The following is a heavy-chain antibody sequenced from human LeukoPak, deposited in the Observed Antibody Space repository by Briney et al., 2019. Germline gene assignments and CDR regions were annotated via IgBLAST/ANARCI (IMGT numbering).Heavy chain of an antibody. V-gene: IGHV3-21*01. CDR1: GFTFSSYT. J-gene: IGHJ4*02. D-gene: IGHD6-19*01. CDR2: IISSSSRI. CDR3: ARVPVGYQGYSSAWYTDY. Sequence: GGSLRLSCAASGFTFSSYTMMWVRQAPGKGLEYVSSIISSSSRIFYADSVRGRFTISRDNAKNSLYLQMNSLRAEDAAVYYCARVPVGYQGYSSAWYTDYWGQGTLVSVSS.